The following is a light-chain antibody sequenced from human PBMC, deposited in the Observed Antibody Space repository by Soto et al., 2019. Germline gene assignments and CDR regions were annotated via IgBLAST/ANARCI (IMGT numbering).Light chain of an antibody. CDR3: QQYGSSPTWT. CDR2: GAS. Sequence: EIVLTQSPGTLSLSPGERATLSCRASQSVSSSYLAWYQQKPGQAPRLRIYGASSRATGIPDRFSGSGSGTDFTLTISRLEPEDFAVYYCQQYGSSPTWTIGQGTKVDIK. J-gene: IGKJ1*01. V-gene: IGKV3-20*01. CDR1: QSVSSSY.